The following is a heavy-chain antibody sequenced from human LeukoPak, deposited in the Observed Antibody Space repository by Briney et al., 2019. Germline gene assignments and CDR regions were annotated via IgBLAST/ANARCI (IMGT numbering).Heavy chain of an antibody. CDR1: GYRFNSHW. CDR2: IYPGDSDT. J-gene: IGHJ4*02. V-gene: IGHV5-51*01. CDR3: ARQYSTSSKFDY. D-gene: IGHD6-6*01. Sequence: GESLKISCKASGYRFNSHWIGWVRQMPGKGLEWMGIIYPGDSDTRYSPSFQGQVTISADKSISTAYLQWSSLKASDTAMYYCARQYSTSSKFDYWGQGTLVTVSS.